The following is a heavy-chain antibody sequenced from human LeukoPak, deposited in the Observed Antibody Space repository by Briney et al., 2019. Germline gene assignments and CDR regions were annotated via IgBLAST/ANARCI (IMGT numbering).Heavy chain of an antibody. CDR1: GVSISPYY. D-gene: IGHD3-3*01. CDR3: ARLSAAVHLGAFDL. CDR2: IHTSGSN. J-gene: IGHJ3*01. Sequence: LSETLSLTCAVSGVSISPYYWAWIRQPPGKGLEWIGYIHTSGSNNQYPSLKSRVTISVDKSKNHFSLRLTSVTAADTAVYYCARLSAAVHLGAFDLWGQGTMVTVSS. V-gene: IGHV4-4*09.